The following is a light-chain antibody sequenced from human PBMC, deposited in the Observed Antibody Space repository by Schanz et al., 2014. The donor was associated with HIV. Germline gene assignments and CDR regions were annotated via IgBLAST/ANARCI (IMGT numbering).Light chain of an antibody. CDR2: EAS. CDR3: QQSYSSPPFT. V-gene: IGKV1-5*01. Sequence: DIQMTQSPSTLSASVGDRVSISCRASQSISNWLAWYQQKPGKAPDLLIYEASILETGVPSRFSGSGSGTEFTLTISSLQPEDFATYYCQQSYSSPPFTFGPGTKVDI. J-gene: IGKJ3*01. CDR1: QSISNW.